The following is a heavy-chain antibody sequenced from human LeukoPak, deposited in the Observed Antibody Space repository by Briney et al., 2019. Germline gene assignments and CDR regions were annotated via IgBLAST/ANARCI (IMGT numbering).Heavy chain of an antibody. CDR1: GYTFTSYG. CDR3: ARDHVGLGVTTTDFDY. CDR2: FSAYNGNT. Sequence: GASVKVSCKASGYTFTSYGISWVRQAPGQGLEWMGWFSAYNGNTNYAQKLQGRVTMTTDTSTSTAYMELRSLRSDDTAVYYCARDHVGLGVTTTDFDYWGQGTLVTVSS. V-gene: IGHV1-18*01. J-gene: IGHJ4*02. D-gene: IGHD4-17*01.